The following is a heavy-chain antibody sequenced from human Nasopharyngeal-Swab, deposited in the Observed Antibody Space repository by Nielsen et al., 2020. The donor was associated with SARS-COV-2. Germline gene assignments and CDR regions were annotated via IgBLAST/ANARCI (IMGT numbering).Heavy chain of an antibody. Sequence: SVKVSCKASGFTFTSSAMQWVRQARGQRLEWIGWIVVGSGNTNYAQKFQERVTITRDMSTSTAYMELSSLRSEDTAVYYCAASVVAATEYYYNGMDVWGQGTTVTVSS. V-gene: IGHV1-58*02. CDR3: AASVVAATEYYYNGMDV. J-gene: IGHJ6*02. CDR1: GFTFTSSA. CDR2: IVVGSGNT. D-gene: IGHD2-15*01.